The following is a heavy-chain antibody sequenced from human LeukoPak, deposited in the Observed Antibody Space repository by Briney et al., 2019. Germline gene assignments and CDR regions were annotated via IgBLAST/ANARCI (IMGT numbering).Heavy chain of an antibody. Sequence: SETLSLTCTASGGSISSYYWSWIRQPPGKGLEWIGYIYYSGSTNYNPSLKSRVTISVDTSKNQFSLKLSSVTAADTAVYYCARNSGLRYFDWLLFPDAFDIWGQGTMVTVSS. CDR2: IYYSGST. J-gene: IGHJ3*02. V-gene: IGHV4-59*08. CDR3: ARNSGLRYFDWLLFPDAFDI. D-gene: IGHD3-9*01. CDR1: GGSISSYY.